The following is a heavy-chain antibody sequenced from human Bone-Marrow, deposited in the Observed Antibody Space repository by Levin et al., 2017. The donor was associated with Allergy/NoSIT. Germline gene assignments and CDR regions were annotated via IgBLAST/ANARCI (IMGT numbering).Heavy chain of an antibody. V-gene: IGHV3-73*01. CDR1: GFTFSGSA. CDR3: TRQWRFGDPFDY. J-gene: IGHJ4*02. D-gene: IGHD3-10*01. Sequence: PGGSLRLSCAASGFTFSGSAMHWVRQASGKGLEWVGRIRSKANSYATAYAASVKGRFTISRDDSKNTAYLQMNSLKTEDTAVYYCTRQWRFGDPFDYWGQGTLVTVSS. CDR2: IRSKANSYAT.